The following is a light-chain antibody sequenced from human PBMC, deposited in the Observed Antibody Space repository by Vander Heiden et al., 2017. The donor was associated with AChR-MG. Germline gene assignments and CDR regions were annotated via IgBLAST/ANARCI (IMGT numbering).Light chain of an antibody. CDR2: DAS. CDR3: QQRSGRPPST. J-gene: IGKJ5*01. Sequence: EVVFTQSPSTLSLSPGATASQSIGSDLAWYQQKAGQAPRLLIYDASNRATGIPARFSGSGSGTDFTLSISSLEPEDFAVYYCQQRSGRPPSTFGQGTRLAIK. CDR1: QSIGSD. V-gene: IGKV3-11*01.